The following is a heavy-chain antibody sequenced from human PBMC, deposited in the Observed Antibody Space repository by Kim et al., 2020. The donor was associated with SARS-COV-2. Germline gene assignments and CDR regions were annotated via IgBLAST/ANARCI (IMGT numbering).Heavy chain of an antibody. D-gene: IGHD6-19*01. CDR2: VTPSTGNT. CDR3: ARTTTGWPNWFDS. Sequence: ASVKVSCKASGYFFNTYDINWVRQASGQGLEWLGWVTPSTGNTGYAQKFQGRVTVTRDTSIRTAYMELSNLIYEDTAVYYCARTTTGWPNWFDSWGQGTL. CDR1: GYFFNTYD. V-gene: IGHV1-8*02. J-gene: IGHJ5*01.